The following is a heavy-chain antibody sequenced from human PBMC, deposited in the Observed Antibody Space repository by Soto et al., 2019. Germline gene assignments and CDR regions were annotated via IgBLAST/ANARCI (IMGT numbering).Heavy chain of an antibody. Sequence: ASVKVSCKASGYTFTSYGISWVRQAPGQGLEWMGWISAYNGNTNYAQKLQGRVTMTTDTSTSTAYMELRSLRSDDTAVYYCASEDSGYEYDAFDIWGQGTMVTVSS. D-gene: IGHD5-12*01. J-gene: IGHJ3*02. CDR2: ISAYNGNT. V-gene: IGHV1-18*01. CDR1: GYTFTSYG. CDR3: ASEDSGYEYDAFDI.